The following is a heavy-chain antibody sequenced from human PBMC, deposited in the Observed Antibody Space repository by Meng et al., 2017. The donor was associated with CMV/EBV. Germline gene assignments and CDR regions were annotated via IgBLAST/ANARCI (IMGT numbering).Heavy chain of an antibody. V-gene: IGHV1-18*01. Sequence: VQSWSECKKHGAAVKVSCKVLCYTFTSSGTSWVRQATGQGLEWMGWISAYNGNTNYAQKLQGRVTMTTDTSTSTDYMELRSLRSDDTAVYYCARGGRYYYDSSGYCDYWGQGTLVTVSS. D-gene: IGHD3-22*01. CDR1: CYTFTSSG. CDR3: ARGGRYYYDSSGYCDY. CDR2: ISAYNGNT. J-gene: IGHJ4*02.